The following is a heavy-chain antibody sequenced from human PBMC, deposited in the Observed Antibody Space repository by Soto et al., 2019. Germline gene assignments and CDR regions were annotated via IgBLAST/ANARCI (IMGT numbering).Heavy chain of an antibody. CDR1: GFSFSAYG. CDR2: IWSDGSKK. D-gene: IGHD2-2*02. CDR3: ARAYPYRTNDY. V-gene: IGHV3-33*01. Sequence: QVQLVESGGGVVQPGRSLRLSCAAAGFSFSAYGMQWVRQAPGRGLEWVAVIWSDGSKKYYTDSVKGRFTISRDNSKDTVSLQMDNLRVEETATYYCARAYPYRTNDYGGQGTLVIVSS. J-gene: IGHJ4*02.